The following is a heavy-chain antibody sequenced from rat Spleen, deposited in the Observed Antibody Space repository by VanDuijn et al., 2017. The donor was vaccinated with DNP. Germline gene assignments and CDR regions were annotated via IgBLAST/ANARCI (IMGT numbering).Heavy chain of an antibody. Sequence: EVQLQESGPGLVKPSQSLSLTCSVTAYSITTNYWGWIRKFPGNKMEWVGHISYSGSTSYNPSPKSRVSISRDTSKNQFFLQLNSVTAEDTATYYCASYFYDGYFAMDAWGQGTSVTVSS. D-gene: IGHD1-12*03. CDR3: ASYFYDGYFAMDA. V-gene: IGHV3-1*01. J-gene: IGHJ4*01. CDR2: ISYSGST. CDR1: AYSITTNY.